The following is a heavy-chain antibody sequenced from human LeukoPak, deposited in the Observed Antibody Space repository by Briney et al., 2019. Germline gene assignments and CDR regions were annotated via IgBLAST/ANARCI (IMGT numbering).Heavy chain of an antibody. CDR2: INPNSGGT. CDR3: ARPRGTMVQGVILFDWFDP. D-gene: IGHD3-10*01. CDR1: GYTFTGYY. J-gene: IGHJ5*02. V-gene: IGHV1-2*02. Sequence: GASVKASCKASGYTFTGYYMHWVRQAPGQGLEWMGWINPNSGGTNYAQKFQGRVTMTRDTSISTAYMELSRLRSDDTAVYYCARPRGTMVQGVILFDWFDPWGQGTLVTVSS.